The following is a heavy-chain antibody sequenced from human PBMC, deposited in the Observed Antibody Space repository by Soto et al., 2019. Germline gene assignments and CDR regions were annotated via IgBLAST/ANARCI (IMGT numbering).Heavy chain of an antibody. CDR1: GFSISSYY. CDR3: ARGSPDFWSGYGYYYYGMDV. V-gene: IGHV4-59*01. Sequence: PSETLSLTCTVSGFSISSYYWILIRQPTGKGLEWIGYIYYSGSTNYNPSLKSRVTISVDTSKNQFSLKLSSVTAADTAVYYCARGSPDFWSGYGYYYYGMDVWGQGTTVTVSS. J-gene: IGHJ6*02. D-gene: IGHD3-3*01. CDR2: IYYSGST.